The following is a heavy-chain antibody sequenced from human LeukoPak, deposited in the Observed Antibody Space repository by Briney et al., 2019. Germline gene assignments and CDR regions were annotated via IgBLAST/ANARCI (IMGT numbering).Heavy chain of an antibody. J-gene: IGHJ4*02. D-gene: IGHD6-13*01. CDR3: ARGTLAAAGTAY. CDR2: IYSGGST. CDR1: GFTIDYNY. Sequence: PGGSLRLSCAASGFTIDYNYMSWVRQAPGKGLEWVSVIYSGGSTYYADSVKGRFTISRDNSKNTLYLQMNSLRAEDTAVYYCARGTLAAAGTAYWGQGTLVAVSS. V-gene: IGHV3-66*01.